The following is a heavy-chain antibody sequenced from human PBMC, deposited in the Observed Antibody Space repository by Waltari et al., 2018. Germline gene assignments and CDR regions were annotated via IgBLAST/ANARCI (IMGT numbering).Heavy chain of an antibody. CDR2: IDPEDGET. J-gene: IGHJ4*02. CDR3: APLPGGSGQTFDY. D-gene: IGHD3-10*01. Sequence: EVELVQSGAEVKKPGATVKIACKAAGYNFMDSFMHWVQQAPVKGLEWMGRIDPEDGETVYSEKFQGRVTITADTSTDTAYMELSSLTSGDTAVYYCAPLPGGSGQTFDYWGQGTLVTVSS. V-gene: IGHV1-69-2*01. CDR1: GYNFMDSF.